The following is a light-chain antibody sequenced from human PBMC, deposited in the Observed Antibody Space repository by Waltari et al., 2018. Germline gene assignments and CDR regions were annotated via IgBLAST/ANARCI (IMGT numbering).Light chain of an antibody. V-gene: IGKV1-8*01. CDR2: AAS. CDR1: QGISSY. Sequence: AIRMTQSPSSLSASTGARVTITCRASQGISSYLAWYQQKPGKAPKLLIYAASTLQSGVPSRCSGSGSGTDFTLTISCLQSEDFATYYCQQYYSYPQAFGPGTKVDIK. CDR3: QQYYSYPQA. J-gene: IGKJ3*01.